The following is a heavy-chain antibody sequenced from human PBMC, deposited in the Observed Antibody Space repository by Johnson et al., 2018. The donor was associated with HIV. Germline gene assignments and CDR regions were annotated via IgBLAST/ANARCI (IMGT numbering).Heavy chain of an antibody. J-gene: IGHJ3*02. Sequence: VQLVESGGGLVQPGRSLRLSCAASGFTFDDYAMHWVRQVPGKGLEWVSGISWNSGRIGYADSVKGRFTISRDNAKNSLYLQMNSLKTEDTAVYYCTTDIPVIVLGGPDIWGQGTMVTVSS. CDR1: GFTFDDYA. CDR3: TTDIPVIVLGGPDI. V-gene: IGHV3-9*01. CDR2: ISWNSGRI. D-gene: IGHD2-8*02.